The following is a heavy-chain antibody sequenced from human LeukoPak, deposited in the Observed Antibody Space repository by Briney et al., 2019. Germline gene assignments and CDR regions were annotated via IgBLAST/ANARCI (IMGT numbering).Heavy chain of an antibody. CDR1: GYTFTSYD. CDR3: ARVLIYCSGGSCYRGDAFDI. J-gene: IGHJ3*02. D-gene: IGHD2-15*01. Sequence: ASVKVSYQASGYTFTSYDINWVRQATGQGLEWMVWMNPNSGNTGYAQKFQGRVTITRNTSISTAYMELSSLRSEDTAVYYCARVLIYCSGGSCYRGDAFDIWGQGTMVTVSS. V-gene: IGHV1-8*03. CDR2: MNPNSGNT.